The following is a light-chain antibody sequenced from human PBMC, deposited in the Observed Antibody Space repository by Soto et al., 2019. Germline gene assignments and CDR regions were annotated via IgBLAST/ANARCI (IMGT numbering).Light chain of an antibody. Sequence: SPDTLSLSPGDRATLSCRASQSVTNSYLAWYQQRHGQAPRLLIYDASTRATGIPDRFSGSGSGPEYTLTISRLEPEDFAVYSCQQYGFSPITFGQGTRLEIK. J-gene: IGKJ5*01. V-gene: IGKV3-20*01. CDR2: DAS. CDR1: QSVTNSY. CDR3: QQYGFSPIT.